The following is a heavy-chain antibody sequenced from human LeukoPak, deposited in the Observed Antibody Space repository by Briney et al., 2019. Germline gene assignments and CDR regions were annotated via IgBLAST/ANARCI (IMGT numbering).Heavy chain of an antibody. CDR1: GFTFSDYH. Sequence: GGSLRLSCAASGFTFSDYHMSWIRQAPGKGLEWVSYISSSGSTIYYADSVKGRFTISRDNAKNSLYLQMNSLKTEDTAVYYCTTVYCGGDCYMVYWGQGTLVTVSS. V-gene: IGHV3-11*01. D-gene: IGHD2-21*02. CDR2: ISSSGSTI. CDR3: TTVYCGGDCYMVY. J-gene: IGHJ4*02.